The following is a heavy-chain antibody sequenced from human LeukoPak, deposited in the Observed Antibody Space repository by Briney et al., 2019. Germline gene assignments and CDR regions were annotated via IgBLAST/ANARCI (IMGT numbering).Heavy chain of an antibody. D-gene: IGHD3-3*01. Sequence: SVKVSCKASGGTFSSYAISWVRQAPGQGLEWMGGIIPIFGTANYAQKFQGRVTITADESTSTAYMELRSLRSDDTAVYYCARGGLYYAWFDPWGQGTLVTVSS. V-gene: IGHV1-69*13. CDR1: GGTFSSYA. J-gene: IGHJ5*02. CDR3: ARGGLYYAWFDP. CDR2: IIPIFGTA.